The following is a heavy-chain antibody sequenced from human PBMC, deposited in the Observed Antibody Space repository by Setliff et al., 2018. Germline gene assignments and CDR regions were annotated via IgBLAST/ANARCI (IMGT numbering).Heavy chain of an antibody. CDR1: GDSISSGDSY. CDR3: ASLGILGSWYGVDY. CDR2: IYYSGST. D-gene: IGHD6-13*01. V-gene: IGHV4-30-4*08. Sequence: PSETLSLTCTVSGDSISSGDSYWSWIRQPPGKGLEWIGYIYYSGSTYYNPSLKSRVTISVDTSKNQFSLTLSSVTAADTAMYCCASLGILGSWYGVDYWGQGTLVTVSS. J-gene: IGHJ4*02.